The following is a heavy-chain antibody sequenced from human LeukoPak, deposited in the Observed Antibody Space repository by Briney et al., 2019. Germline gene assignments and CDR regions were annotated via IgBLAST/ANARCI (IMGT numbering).Heavy chain of an antibody. V-gene: IGHV5-51*01. CDR1: GYSFTSYW. J-gene: IGHJ4*02. CDR2: IYPGDSDT. Sequence: GESLKISCKGSGYSFTSYWIGWVRQMPGKGLEWMGIIYPGDSDTRYSPSFQGQVTISADKSISTAYLQWSSLKASDTATYYCARHEAMVRGAPDYWGQGTLVTVSS. D-gene: IGHD3-10*01. CDR3: ARHEAMVRGAPDY.